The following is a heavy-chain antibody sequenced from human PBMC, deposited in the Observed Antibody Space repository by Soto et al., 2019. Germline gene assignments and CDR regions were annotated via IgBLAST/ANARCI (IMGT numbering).Heavy chain of an antibody. D-gene: IGHD2-15*01. Sequence: GESLKISCKGSGYSFTSYWISWVRQMPGKGLEWMGRIDPSDSYTNYSPSFQGHVTISADKSISTAYLQWNSLRAEDTAVYYCARDRGYDAHDFYYNAMDVWGQGTTVTVSS. CDR3: ARDRGYDAHDFYYNAMDV. CDR2: IDPSDSYT. J-gene: IGHJ6*02. V-gene: IGHV5-10-1*01. CDR1: GYSFTSYW.